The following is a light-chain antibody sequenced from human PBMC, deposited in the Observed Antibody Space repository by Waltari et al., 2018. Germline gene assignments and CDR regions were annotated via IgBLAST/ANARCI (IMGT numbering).Light chain of an antibody. CDR1: ESVSSY. J-gene: IGKJ1*01. CDR3: QQRSNWRT. CDR2: DAS. V-gene: IGKV3-11*01. Sequence: DIVLTQSPATLSLSPGERATPSCRASESVSSYLAWYQQKPGQAPRLLIYDASNRATGLPARFSGSGSGTDFTLTISSLEPEDFAVYYCQQRSNWRTFGQGTKVEIK.